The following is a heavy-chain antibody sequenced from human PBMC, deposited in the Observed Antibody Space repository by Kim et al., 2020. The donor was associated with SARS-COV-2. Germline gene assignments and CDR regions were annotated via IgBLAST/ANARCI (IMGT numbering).Heavy chain of an antibody. Sequence: SETLSLTCTVSGGSISSYYWSWIRQPPGKGLEWIGYIYYSGSTNYNPSLKSRVTISVDTSKNQFSLKLSSVTAADTAVYYCARERSNYVLVNGWFDPWGQGTLVTVSS. D-gene: IGHD4-4*01. J-gene: IGHJ5*02. CDR3: ARERSNYVLVNGWFDP. CDR1: GGSISSYY. CDR2: IYYSGST. V-gene: IGHV4-59*01.